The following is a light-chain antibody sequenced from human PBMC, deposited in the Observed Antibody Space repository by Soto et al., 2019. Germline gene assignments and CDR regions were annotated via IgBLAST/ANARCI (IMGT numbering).Light chain of an antibody. CDR1: QSISSW. V-gene: IGKV1-5*01. J-gene: IGKJ4*01. CDR2: DAS. CDR3: QQYNSYPLT. Sequence: DIQMTQSPSSLSASLGDRVTITCRASQSISSWLAWYQQKTGKAPKILIYDASSLESGVPSRFSGSGSGTEFTLTISSLQPDDFATYYCQQYNSYPLTFGGGTKVDIK.